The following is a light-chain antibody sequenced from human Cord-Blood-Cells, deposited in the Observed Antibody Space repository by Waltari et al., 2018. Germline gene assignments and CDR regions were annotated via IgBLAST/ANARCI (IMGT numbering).Light chain of an antibody. J-gene: IGLJ3*02. CDR3: AAWDDSLSGRV. CDR1: SSNIGSNY. CDR2: RNN. V-gene: IGLV1-47*01. Sequence: QSVLTQPPSASGTPVQRVTISCSGSSSNIGSNYVYWYQQPPGTAPKLLIYRNNRRPSGVPDRFSGSKSGTSASLAISGLRSEDEADYYCAAWDDSLSGRVFGGGTKLTVL.